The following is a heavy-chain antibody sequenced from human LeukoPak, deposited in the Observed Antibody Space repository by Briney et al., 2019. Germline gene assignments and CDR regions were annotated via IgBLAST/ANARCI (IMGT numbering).Heavy chain of an antibody. Sequence: GGSLRLSCGASKHIFNTYWMRWVRQAPGKGPEWVANIKQDGSEKYYLDSVEGRFTISRDHAKNSVYLQMNSLRAEDTAVYYCATDRGRFDYWGQGTMVTVCS. CDR3: ATDRGRFDY. D-gene: IGHD3-10*01. CDR2: IKQDGSEK. J-gene: IGHJ4*02. V-gene: IGHV3-7*01. CDR1: KHIFNTYW.